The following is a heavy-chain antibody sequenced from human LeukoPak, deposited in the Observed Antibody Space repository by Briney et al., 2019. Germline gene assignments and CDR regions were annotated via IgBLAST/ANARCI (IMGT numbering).Heavy chain of an antibody. CDR3: AKDRGIISDY. Sequence: GGTLRLSCAASGFTFSSYGMSWVRQAPGKGLEWVSAISGSGDSTYYTDSVKGRFTISRDNSKNTLYQQMNSLRAEDTAVYYCAKDRGIISDYWGQGTLVTVSS. CDR2: ISGSGDST. V-gene: IGHV3-23*01. CDR1: GFTFSSYG. J-gene: IGHJ4*02. D-gene: IGHD3-10*01.